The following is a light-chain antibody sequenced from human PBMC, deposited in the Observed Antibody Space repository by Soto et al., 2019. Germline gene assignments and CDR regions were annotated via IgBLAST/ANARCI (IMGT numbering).Light chain of an antibody. CDR3: KTWDDGLPDAV. CDR2: DNN. J-gene: IGLJ2*01. V-gene: IGLV1-51*01. Sequence: QSVLTQPPSVSAAPGQKVTISCSGSSSNIGTNYVSWYQQLPGTVPTLLIYDNNKRPSGIPDRFSASKSGTSDTLDITGLQIEAEADSDCKTWDDGLPDAVFGGGTKLTVL. CDR1: SSNIGTNY.